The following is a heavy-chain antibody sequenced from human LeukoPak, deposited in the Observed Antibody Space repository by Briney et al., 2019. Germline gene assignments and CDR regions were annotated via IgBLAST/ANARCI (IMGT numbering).Heavy chain of an antibody. J-gene: IGHJ4*02. CDR1: GGTFSSYA. V-gene: IGHV1-69*04. CDR2: IIPILGIA. Sequence: SVKVSCKASGGTFSSYAISWVRQAPGQGLEWMGRIIPILGIANYAQKFQGRVTITAGKSTSTAYMELSSLRSEDTAVYYCARYYYDSSGYLHFDYWGQGTLVTVSS. CDR3: ARYYYDSSGYLHFDY. D-gene: IGHD3-22*01.